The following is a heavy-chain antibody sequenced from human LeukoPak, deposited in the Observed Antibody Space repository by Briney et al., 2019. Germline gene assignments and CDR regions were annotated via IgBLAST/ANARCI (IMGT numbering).Heavy chain of an antibody. CDR1: GFTVSSNY. CDR3: ARTSTVLKPFDY. J-gene: IGHJ4*02. Sequence: GGSLRLSCAASGFTVSSNYMSWVRQAQGKGLGWVSVFYSGGTTYYADSVKGRFTISRDSSKNTLYLQMNNLRADDTAMYFCARTSTVLKPFDYWGQGTLVTVSS. D-gene: IGHD4-17*01. CDR2: FYSGGTT. V-gene: IGHV3-53*01.